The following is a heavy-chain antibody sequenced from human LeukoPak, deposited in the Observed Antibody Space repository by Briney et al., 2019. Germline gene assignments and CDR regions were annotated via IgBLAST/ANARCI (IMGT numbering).Heavy chain of an antibody. Sequence: SETLSLTCTVSGSSISSYYWSWIRQPPGKGLEWIGYIYYSGSTNYNPSLKSRVTISVDTSKNQFSLKLSSVTAADTAVYYCARASYGLGTFDYWGQGTLVTVSS. D-gene: IGHD5-18*01. CDR2: IYYSGST. CDR3: ARASYGLGTFDY. CDR1: GSSISSYY. V-gene: IGHV4-59*01. J-gene: IGHJ4*02.